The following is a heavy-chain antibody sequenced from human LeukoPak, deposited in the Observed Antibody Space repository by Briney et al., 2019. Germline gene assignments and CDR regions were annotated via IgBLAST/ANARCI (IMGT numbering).Heavy chain of an antibody. Sequence: GGSLRLSCAASGFTFSSYGMHWVRQAPGKGLEWVAFIRYDGSNKYYADSVKGRFTISRDNSKNSLYLQMNILRAEATAVYYCAKARYCSGGSCFPQLTPDYWGPGTLVTVSS. V-gene: IGHV3-30*02. D-gene: IGHD2-15*01. J-gene: IGHJ4*02. CDR2: IRYDGSNK. CDR1: GFTFSSYG. CDR3: AKARYCSGGSCFPQLTPDY.